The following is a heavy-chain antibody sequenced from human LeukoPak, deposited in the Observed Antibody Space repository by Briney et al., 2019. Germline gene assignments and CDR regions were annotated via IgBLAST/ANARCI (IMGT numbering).Heavy chain of an antibody. CDR1: GFTFSSSS. V-gene: IGHV3-48*01. CDR2: ITARSSTE. CDR3: AGGEYCTSTSCYLLYSGNWFDP. Sequence: GGSLRPSCAASGFTFSSSSMNWVRQAPGKWLERLSYITARSSTEYYADSVKGRFTISRDNAKNTLYLQMNSLRAEDTAVYYCAGGEYCTSTSCYLLYSGNWFDPWGQGTLVTVSS. D-gene: IGHD2-2*01. J-gene: IGHJ5*02.